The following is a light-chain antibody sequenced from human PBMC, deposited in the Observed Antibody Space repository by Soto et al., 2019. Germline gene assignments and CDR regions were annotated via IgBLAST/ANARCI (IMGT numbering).Light chain of an antibody. CDR1: QSVGSN. J-gene: IGKJ1*01. V-gene: IGKV3-15*01. CDR2: GAS. Sequence: EIVMTQSPATLSVSPGERATLSCRASQSVGSNLAWYQQKPGQAPRLLIHGASTRATGLPARFSGSGSGTEFTLHISRLQSEDFAIYYCQRYNNWPPWTFGQGTKVEIK. CDR3: QRYNNWPPWT.